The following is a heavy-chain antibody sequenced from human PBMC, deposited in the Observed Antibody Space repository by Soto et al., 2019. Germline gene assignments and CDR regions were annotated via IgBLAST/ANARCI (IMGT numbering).Heavy chain of an antibody. V-gene: IGHV1-2*02. CDR3: ARAYYYGSGSPYYFDY. J-gene: IGHJ4*02. CDR1: GYTFTGYY. CDR2: INPNSSGT. D-gene: IGHD3-10*01. Sequence: QVQLVQSGAEVKKPGASVKVSCKASGYTFTGYYMHWVRQAPGQGLEWMGWINPNSSGTNYAQKFQGRVTMTRDTSISTAYMELSRLRSDDTAVYYCARAYYYGSGSPYYFDYWGQGTLVTVSS.